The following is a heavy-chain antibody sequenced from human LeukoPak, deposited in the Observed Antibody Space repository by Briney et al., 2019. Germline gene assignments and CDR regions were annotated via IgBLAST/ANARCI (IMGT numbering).Heavy chain of an antibody. D-gene: IGHD2-15*01. V-gene: IGHV4-34*01. CDR3: ARVYCSGGSCYSFDY. Sequence: PSETLSLTCAVYGGSFSGYYWSWIRQPPGKGLEWIGEINHSGSTNYNPSPKSRVTISVDTSKNQFSLKLSSVTAADTAVYYCARVYCSGGSCYSFDYWGQGTLVTVSS. CDR2: INHSGST. J-gene: IGHJ4*02. CDR1: GGSFSGYY.